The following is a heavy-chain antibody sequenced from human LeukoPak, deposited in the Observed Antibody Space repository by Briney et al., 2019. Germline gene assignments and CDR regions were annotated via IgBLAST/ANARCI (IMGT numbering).Heavy chain of an antibody. CDR1: GFTFGDYY. CDR2: IGGSSATI. J-gene: IGHJ6*02. CDR3: ARDGNRYCSSSSCYSGYYYYGMDV. Sequence: NPGGSLRLSCAVSGFTFGDYYMSWIRQAPGKGLEWISYIGGSSATIYYADSVRGRFTISRDNAKNSLYLQMNSLRAEDTAVYYCARDGNRYCSSSSCYSGYYYYGMDVWGQGTTVTVSS. V-gene: IGHV3-11*01. D-gene: IGHD2-2*01.